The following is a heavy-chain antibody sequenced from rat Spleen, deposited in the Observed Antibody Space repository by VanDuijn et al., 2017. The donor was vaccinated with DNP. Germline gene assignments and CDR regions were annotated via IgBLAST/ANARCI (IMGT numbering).Heavy chain of an antibody. CDR3: ARLESSSYYDAMDA. CDR1: GFTFSNYG. CDR2: ISTGGGNT. D-gene: IGHD1-2*01. Sequence: EVQLVESGGGLVQPGRSLKLSCAASGFTFSNYGMAWVRQAPTKGLEWVASISTGGGNTYYRDSVKGRFTISRDNAKNTQYLQMDRLRAGDTATYYCARLESSSYYDAMDAWGQGTSVTVSS. J-gene: IGHJ4*01. V-gene: IGHV5S13*01.